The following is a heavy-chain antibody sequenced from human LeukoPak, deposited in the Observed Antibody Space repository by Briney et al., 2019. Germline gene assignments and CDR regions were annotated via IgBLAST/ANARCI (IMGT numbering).Heavy chain of an antibody. CDR3: AKDRITYYYDSSGYTFDY. Sequence: GGSLRLSCAASGFTFSIYGMHWVRQAPGKGLEWVAFIRYDGSNKYYADSVKGRFTISRDNSKNTLYLQMNSLRAEETAVYYCAKDRITYYYDSSGYTFDYWGQGTLVTVSS. D-gene: IGHD3-22*01. CDR2: IRYDGSNK. CDR1: GFTFSIYG. J-gene: IGHJ4*02. V-gene: IGHV3-30*02.